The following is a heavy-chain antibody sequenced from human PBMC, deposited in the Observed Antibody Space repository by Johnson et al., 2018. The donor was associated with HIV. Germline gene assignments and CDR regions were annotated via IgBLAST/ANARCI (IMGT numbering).Heavy chain of an antibody. V-gene: IGHV3-66*02. D-gene: IGHD2-15*01. Sequence: VQLVESGGGLVQPGGSLRLSCAASGFTFISYYMSWVRQAPGKGLEWVSHICTAGRTYYPASVKDRFTISRDNAKNSLYLQMNSLRAEDTALYYCATDMAYGSGGGGAFDIWGQGTMVTVSS. CDR1: GFTFISYY. CDR2: ICTAGRT. CDR3: ATDMAYGSGGGGAFDI. J-gene: IGHJ3*02.